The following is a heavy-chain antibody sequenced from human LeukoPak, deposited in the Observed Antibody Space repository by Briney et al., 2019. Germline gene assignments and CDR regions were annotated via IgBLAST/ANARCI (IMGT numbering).Heavy chain of an antibody. Sequence: SETLSLTCTVPGGSISSSSYYWGWIRQPPGKGLEWIGSIYYSGSTYYNPSLKSRVTISVDTSKNQFSLKLSSVTAADTAVYYCARDPRSWVYYPRKGGWFDPWGQGTLVTVSS. CDR1: GGSISSSSYY. V-gene: IGHV4-39*07. J-gene: IGHJ5*02. CDR2: IYYSGST. CDR3: ARDPRSWVYYPRKGGWFDP. D-gene: IGHD3-10*01.